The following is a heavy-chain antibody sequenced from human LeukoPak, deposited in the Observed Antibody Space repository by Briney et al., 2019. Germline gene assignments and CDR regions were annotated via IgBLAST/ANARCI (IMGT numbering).Heavy chain of an antibody. V-gene: IGHV3-30*02. J-gene: IGHJ4*02. CDR3: AKDPNRYDSSIYYCAY. CDR2: IRYDGSNT. CDR1: GFTFNNYG. D-gene: IGHD3-22*01. Sequence: GGSLRLSCAASGFTFNNYGMHWVRQAPGKGLEWVAFIRYDGSNTYYADSVKGRFTISRDNSKNTLYLHMNRLRAEDTAVYYCAKDPNRYDSSIYYCAYWGQGTLVTVSS.